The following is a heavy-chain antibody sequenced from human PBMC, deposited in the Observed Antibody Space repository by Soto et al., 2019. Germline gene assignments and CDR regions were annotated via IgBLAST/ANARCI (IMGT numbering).Heavy chain of an antibody. Sequence: QITLKESGPTLVKPTQTLTLTCSFSGFSLSSNGVGVGWIRHPPGKALEFLALVYWDDDKRYSPSLKSRLTITQDTSKHQVVLTMTNMDPVDTATYSCAHNFRGSGSYTGDRFDSWGQGTLVTVSS. D-gene: IGHD3-10*01. V-gene: IGHV2-5*02. J-gene: IGHJ5*01. CDR1: GFSLSSNGVG. CDR3: AHNFRGSGSYTGDRFDS. CDR2: VYWDDDK.